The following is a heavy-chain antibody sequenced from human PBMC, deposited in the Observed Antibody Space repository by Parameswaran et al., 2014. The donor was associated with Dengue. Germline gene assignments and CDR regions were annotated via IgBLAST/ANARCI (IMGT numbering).Heavy chain of an antibody. J-gene: IGHJ6*02. D-gene: IGHD4-17*01. Sequence: WVRQAPGQGLEWMGWISAYNGNTNYAQKLQGRVTMTTDTSTSTAYMELRSLRSDDTAVYYCARDTGPTVTTYYYGMDVWGQGTTVTVSS. CDR2: ISAYNGNT. CDR3: ARDTGPTVTTYYYGMDV. V-gene: IGHV1-18*01.